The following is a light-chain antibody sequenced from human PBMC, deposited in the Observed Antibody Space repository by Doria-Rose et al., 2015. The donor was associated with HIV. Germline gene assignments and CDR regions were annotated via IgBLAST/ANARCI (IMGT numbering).Light chain of an antibody. CDR1: QNINRF. CDR2: AAS. Sequence: DIQVTQPPSSLSAPVGDRVTITCRASQNINRFLNWYQQKPGRVPKVLIYAASSLQSGVPSRFSGSGSGTDFTLTISSLQPEDFATYYCQQSFSTPRTFGQGTKVEIK. J-gene: IGKJ1*01. CDR3: QQSFSTPRT. V-gene: IGKV1-39*01.